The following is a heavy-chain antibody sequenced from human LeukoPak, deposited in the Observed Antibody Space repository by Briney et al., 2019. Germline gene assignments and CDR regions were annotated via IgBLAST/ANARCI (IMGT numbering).Heavy chain of an antibody. J-gene: IGHJ6*02. Sequence: GGSLRLSCAASGFTFSSYAMSWVRQAPGKGLEWVSAISGSGGSTYYADSVKGRFTISRDNSKNTLYLQMKSLRAEDTAVYYCANPLSSGSSIYYYYGMDVWGQGTTVTVS. D-gene: IGHD3-10*01. V-gene: IGHV3-23*01. CDR3: ANPLSSGSSIYYYYGMDV. CDR1: GFTFSSYA. CDR2: ISGSGGST.